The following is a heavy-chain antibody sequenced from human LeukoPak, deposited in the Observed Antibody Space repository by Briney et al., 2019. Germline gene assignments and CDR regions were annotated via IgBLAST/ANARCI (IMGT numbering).Heavy chain of an antibody. J-gene: IGHJ6*03. V-gene: IGHV1-69*06. D-gene: IGHD3-22*01. CDR2: IIPIFGPA. CDR1: GGTFSSYA. Sequence: SVKVSCKASGGTFSSYAITWVRQAPGQGLEWMGGIIPIFGPANYAQKFQGRVTITADKSTSTVYIELSSLRSDDTAVYFCANGPYYYEISDAWDYHYMDVWGKGTTVTVSS. CDR3: ANGPYYYEISDAWDYHYMDV.